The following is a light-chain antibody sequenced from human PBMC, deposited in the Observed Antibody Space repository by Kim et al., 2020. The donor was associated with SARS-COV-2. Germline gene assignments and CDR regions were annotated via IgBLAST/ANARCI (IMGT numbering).Light chain of an antibody. CDR3: GTWDTSLSAVV. J-gene: IGLJ2*01. Sequence: GQKVTISCSGSSSNIGKDYVSWFQQLPGAAPKLLIYDNNKRPAGIPDRFSGSKSGTSATLGITGLQTGDEADYYCGTWDTSLSAVVFGGGTQLTVL. CDR1: SSNIGKDY. CDR2: DNN. V-gene: IGLV1-51*01.